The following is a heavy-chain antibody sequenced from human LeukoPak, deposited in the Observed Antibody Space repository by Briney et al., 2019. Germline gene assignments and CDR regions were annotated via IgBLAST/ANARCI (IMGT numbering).Heavy chain of an antibody. Sequence: SVKVSCKASGYTFTSYYMHWVRQAPGQGLEWMGGIIPIFGTANYAQKFQGRVTITADESTSTAYMELSSLRSEDTAVYYCASRLEVGMDVWGQGTTVTVSS. J-gene: IGHJ6*02. CDR1: GYTFTSYY. CDR2: IIPIFGTA. V-gene: IGHV1-69*13. CDR3: ASRLEVGMDV.